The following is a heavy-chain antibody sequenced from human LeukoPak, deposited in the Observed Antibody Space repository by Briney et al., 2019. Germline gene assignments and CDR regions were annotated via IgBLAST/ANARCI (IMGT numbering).Heavy chain of an antibody. V-gene: IGHV3-7*04. Sequence: GGSLRLSCAASGFIFSSHWMSWVRQAPGKGLEWVANIKHDGTEQYFVDSVKGRFTISRDNAKNSLFLQMNSLRAEDTAVYYCARSYSRVGFDFWGQGTLVTVSS. D-gene: IGHD6-13*01. CDR3: ARSYSRVGFDF. CDR2: IKHDGTEQ. CDR1: GFIFSSHW. J-gene: IGHJ4*02.